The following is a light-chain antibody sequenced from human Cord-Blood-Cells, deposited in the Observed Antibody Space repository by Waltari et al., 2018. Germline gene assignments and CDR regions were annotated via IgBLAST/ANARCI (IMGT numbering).Light chain of an antibody. J-gene: IGKJ2*01. CDR3: QQYNSYST. CDR2: KAS. CDR1: QSISNW. V-gene: IGKV1-5*03. Sequence: DIQMTQSPSTPSAFVGDRVPITCRASQSISNWLAWYQQKPGKAPKLLIYKASSLESGVPSRFSGSGSGTEFTLTISSLQPDDFATYYCQQYNSYSTFGQGTKLEIK.